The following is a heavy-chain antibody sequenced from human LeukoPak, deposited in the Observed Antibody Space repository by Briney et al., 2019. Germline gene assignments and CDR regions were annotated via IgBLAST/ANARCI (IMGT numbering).Heavy chain of an antibody. Sequence: GGSLRLSCAASGFTFTYYAMHWVRQAPGKGLEWVSVVSNDGSNQDYTDSVKGRFTISRDNAKNSLYLQMNSLRAEDTAVYYCARGRRTFDYWGQGTLVTDSS. CDR3: ARGRRTFDY. CDR2: VSNDGSNQ. CDR1: GFTFTYYA. J-gene: IGHJ4*02. D-gene: IGHD1/OR15-1a*01. V-gene: IGHV3-30-3*01.